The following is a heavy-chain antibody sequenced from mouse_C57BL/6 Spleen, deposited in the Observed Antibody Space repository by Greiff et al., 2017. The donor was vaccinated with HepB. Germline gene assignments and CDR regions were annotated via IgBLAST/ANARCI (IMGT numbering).Heavy chain of an antibody. J-gene: IGHJ4*01. CDR3: ARNDYDYDEGYYAMDY. V-gene: IGHV2-2*01. CDR1: GFSLTSYG. D-gene: IGHD2-4*01. CDR2: IWSGGST. Sequence: VKLQESGPGLVQPSQSLSITCTVSGFSLTSYGVHWVRQSPGKGLEWLGVIWSGGSTDYNAAFISRLSISKDNSKSQVFFKMNSLQADDTAIYYCARNDYDYDEGYYAMDYWGQGTSVTVSS.